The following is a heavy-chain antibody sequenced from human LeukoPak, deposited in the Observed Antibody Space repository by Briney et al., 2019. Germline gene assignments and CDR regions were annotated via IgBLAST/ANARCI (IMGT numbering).Heavy chain of an antibody. J-gene: IGHJ4*02. CDR1: GFTFSIYG. V-gene: IGHV3-23*01. CDR3: ASTPNGIAAAGPVNY. Sequence: PGGSLRLSCAASGFTFSIYGMGWVRQAPGKGLEWVSSISDNGGNTYYADSVKGRFTISRDNSKNTLYLQMNSLRAEDTAVYYCASTPNGIAAAGPVNYWGQGTLVTVSS. CDR2: ISDNGGNT. D-gene: IGHD6-13*01.